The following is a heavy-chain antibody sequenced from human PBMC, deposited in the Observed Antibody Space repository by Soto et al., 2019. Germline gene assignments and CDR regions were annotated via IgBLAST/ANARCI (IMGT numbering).Heavy chain of an antibody. D-gene: IGHD3-10*01. Sequence: PSQTLSLTCAISGDSVSSDSGVWIWIRQSPSRGLEWLGRTYYRSKWNNDYAVSVKSRITINPDTSKNQFSLQLDSVIPEDTAVYYCAGVTSFRDMDVWGQVTPDTFSS. J-gene: IGHJ6*02. V-gene: IGHV6-1*01. CDR1: GDSVSSDSGV. CDR2: TYYRSKWNN. CDR3: AGVTSFRDMDV.